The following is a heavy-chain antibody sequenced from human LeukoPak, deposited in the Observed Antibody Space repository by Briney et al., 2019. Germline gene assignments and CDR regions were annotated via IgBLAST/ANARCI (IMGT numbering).Heavy chain of an antibody. CDR3: ARVPRPRHATYYMDV. CDR2: MNPNSGNT. CDR1: GCTFTSYD. Sequence: ASVKVSCKASGCTFTSYDINWVRQATGQGLEWMGWMNPNSGNTGYAQKFQGRVTITRNTSISTAYMELSSLRSEDTAVYYCARVPRPRHATYYMDVWGKGTTVTVSS. D-gene: IGHD5-12*01. J-gene: IGHJ6*03. V-gene: IGHV1-8*03.